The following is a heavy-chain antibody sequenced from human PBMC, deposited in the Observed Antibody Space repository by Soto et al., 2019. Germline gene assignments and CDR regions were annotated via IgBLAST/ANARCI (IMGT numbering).Heavy chain of an antibody. D-gene: IGHD3-22*01. V-gene: IGHV4-34*01. CDR1: GGSFSGYY. J-gene: IGHJ3*02. Sequence: QVQLQQWGAGLLKPSETLSLTCGVSGGSFSGYYWSWIRQPPGKGLEWIGEISRGGTTNYKPSLKSRVTMSVDTSKNQFSLRLSSVTAADTAVYYCARGPYYYDSSAYYYALGFDIWGQGTLVTISS. CDR3: ARGPYYYDSSAYYYALGFDI. CDR2: ISRGGTT.